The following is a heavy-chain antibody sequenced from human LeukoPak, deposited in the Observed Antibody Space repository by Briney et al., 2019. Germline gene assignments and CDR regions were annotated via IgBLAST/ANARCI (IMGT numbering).Heavy chain of an antibody. J-gene: IGHJ3*02. CDR2: IIPIFGTA. V-gene: IGHV1-69*05. CDR1: GGTFSSYA. Sequence: SVKVSCKASGGTFSSYAISWVRQAPGQGLEWMGGIIPIFGTANYAQKFQGRVTITTDESTSTVYMELSSLRSEDTAVYYCASRDPQGAFDIWGQGTMVTVSS. CDR3: ASRDPQGAFDI.